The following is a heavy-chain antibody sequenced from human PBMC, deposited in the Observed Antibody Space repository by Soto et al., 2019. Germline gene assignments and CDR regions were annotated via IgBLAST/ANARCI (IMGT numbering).Heavy chain of an antibody. V-gene: IGHV4-4*07. J-gene: IGHJ6*02. CDR1: GADINTYS. CDR3: ARDREAGYNFYYGMDV. CDR2: IYTSASI. D-gene: IGHD6-19*01. Sequence: SETLSLTCSVSGADINTYSWTWIRQPAGKGLEWIGRIYTSASINYNPSLRGRVTLSVDTSTNQVSLKLASVTAADTAVYYCARDREAGYNFYYGMDVWGPGTTVTVYS.